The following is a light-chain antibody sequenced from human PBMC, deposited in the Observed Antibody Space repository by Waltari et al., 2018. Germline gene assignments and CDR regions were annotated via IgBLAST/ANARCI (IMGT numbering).Light chain of an antibody. CDR3: QQYYSTPPT. J-gene: IGKJ3*01. CDR1: QSVLYSPNNTKY. V-gene: IGKV4-1*01. CDR2: WAA. Sequence: DIVMTQSPDSLAVSLGERATINCKSSQSVLYSPNNTKYLAWYQQKPGQPPKLLIYWAATRESGVPDRFSGSGSGTDFTLTISSLQAEDVAVYYCQQYYSTPPTFGPGTKVDIK.